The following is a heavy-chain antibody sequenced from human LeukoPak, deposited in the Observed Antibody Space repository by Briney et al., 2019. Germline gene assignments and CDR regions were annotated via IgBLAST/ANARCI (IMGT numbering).Heavy chain of an antibody. V-gene: IGHV4-34*01. CDR2: FHDSERA. D-gene: IGHD3-10*01. CDR1: GGSLKFFY. Sequence: SETLSLTCAVYGGSLKFFYWSWIRQPPGKGLEWIGEFHDSERAKYNPSLKSRVTISGDTSKNQFFLKLISVSAADTAVYYCARGPRLTYSAGSGSRGMSSYFYGMDVWGQGTTVAVSS. J-gene: IGHJ6*02. CDR3: ARGPRLTYSAGSGSRGMSSYFYGMDV.